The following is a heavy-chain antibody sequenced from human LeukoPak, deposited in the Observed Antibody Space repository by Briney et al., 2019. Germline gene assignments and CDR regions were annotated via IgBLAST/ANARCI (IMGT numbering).Heavy chain of an antibody. CDR1: GASMSGFY. CDR3: ARDIAADGTQVDP. Sequence: SETLSLTCTVSGASMSGFYWMWIRQPPGKGLEWIGYIYYSGSTYYNPSLKSRVTISVDTSKNQFSLKLSSVTAADTAVYYCARDIAADGTQVDPWGQGTLVTVSS. CDR2: IYYSGST. D-gene: IGHD6-13*01. J-gene: IGHJ5*02. V-gene: IGHV4-59*12.